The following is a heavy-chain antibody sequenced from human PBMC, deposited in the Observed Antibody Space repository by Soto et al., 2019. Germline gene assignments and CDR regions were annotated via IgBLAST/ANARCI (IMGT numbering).Heavy chain of an antibody. J-gene: IGHJ4*02. CDR1: GFAFSDST. D-gene: IGHD5-12*01. CDR3: TGRIVATEPVFDS. CDR2: IRSKANTYAT. Sequence: TGGSLRLSCAASGFAFSDSTIHWVRQASGKGLEWVGRIRSKANTYATAYTASVKGRFTVSRDDSNSTAYLQMNSLKSEDTAVYFCTGRIVATEPVFDSWGQGTLVTVSS. V-gene: IGHV3-73*01.